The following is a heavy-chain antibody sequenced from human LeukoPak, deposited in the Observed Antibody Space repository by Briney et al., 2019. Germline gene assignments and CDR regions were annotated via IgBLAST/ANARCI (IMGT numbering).Heavy chain of an antibody. D-gene: IGHD3-22*01. J-gene: IGHJ5*02. V-gene: IGHV4-39*01. CDR3: ATDQHHYDSSGYYYPNWFDP. CDR2: IYYSGST. Sequence: SETLSLTCTVSGGSISSSSYYWGWIRQPPGKGLERIGSIYYSGSTYYNPSLKSRVTISVDTSKNQFSLKLSSVTAADTAVYYCATDQHHYDSSGYYYPNWFDPWGQGTLVTVSS. CDR1: GGSISSSSYY.